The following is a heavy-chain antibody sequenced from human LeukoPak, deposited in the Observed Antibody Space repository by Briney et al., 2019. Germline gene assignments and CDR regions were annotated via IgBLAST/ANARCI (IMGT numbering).Heavy chain of an antibody. CDR3: AREIMDIVATIPYFDY. CDR1: GFTFSGYP. V-gene: IGHV3-30-3*01. CDR2: ISYDGSNK. J-gene: IGHJ4*02. D-gene: IGHD5-12*01. Sequence: GGSLRLSCAASGFTFSGYPIHWVRQAPGKGLEWVAVISYDGSNKYYADSVKGRFTISRDNAKNSLYLQMNSLRAEDTAVYYCAREIMDIVATIPYFDYWGQGTLVTVSS.